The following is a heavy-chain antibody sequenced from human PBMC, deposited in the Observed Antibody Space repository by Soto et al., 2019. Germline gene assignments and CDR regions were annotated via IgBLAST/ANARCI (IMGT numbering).Heavy chain of an antibody. CDR1: GFTFSSYW. CDR2: INSDGSST. V-gene: IGHV3-74*01. D-gene: IGHD2-21*02. CDR3: AVSLAYCGGGCYSWDYYYCRYG. J-gene: IGHJ6*02. Sequence: GGSLRLSCAASGFTFSSYWMHWVRQAPGKGLVWVSRINSDGSSTSYADSVKGRFTISRDNAKNTLYLQMNSLRAEDTAVYYCAVSLAYCGGGCYSWDYYYCRYGWRQGSTFTPSS.